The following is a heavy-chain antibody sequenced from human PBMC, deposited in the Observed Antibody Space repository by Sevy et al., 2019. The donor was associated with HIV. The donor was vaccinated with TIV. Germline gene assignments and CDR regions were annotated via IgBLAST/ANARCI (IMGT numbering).Heavy chain of an antibody. Sequence: ASVKVSCKASGYTFTSYGISWVRQAPGQGLEWMGWISAYNGNTNYAQKLQGRVTMTTDTSTSTAYMELRSLRSDDTAVYYCAKTPLKTVTNKFRGSGGFDYWGQGTLVTVSS. CDR1: GYTFTSYG. CDR2: ISAYNGNT. D-gene: IGHD4-17*01. V-gene: IGHV1-18*01. CDR3: AKTPLKTVTNKFRGSGGFDY. J-gene: IGHJ4*02.